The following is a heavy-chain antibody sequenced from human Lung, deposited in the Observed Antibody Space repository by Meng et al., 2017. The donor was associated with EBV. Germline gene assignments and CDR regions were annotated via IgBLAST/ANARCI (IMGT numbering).Heavy chain of an antibody. CDR2: INDSGST. Sequence: QGELPEGGAGPLKPSETLSLTCTGSGGSIRFGDYYGSWIRQPPGKGLEWIGYINDSGSTSYNPSLMSRVTISVDTSRNQFSLKLTSVTAADTAVYYCAREYSSSSGLPGPWGQGTLVTVSS. CDR3: AREYSSSSGLPGP. V-gene: IGHV4-30-4*08. J-gene: IGHJ5*02. CDR1: GGSIRFGDYY. D-gene: IGHD6-6*01.